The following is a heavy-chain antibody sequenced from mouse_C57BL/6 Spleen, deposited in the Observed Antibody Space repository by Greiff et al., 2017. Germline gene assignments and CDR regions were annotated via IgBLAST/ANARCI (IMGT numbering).Heavy chain of an antibody. V-gene: IGHV1-52*01. CDR3: ARGGNYDYDVFAD. CDR2: IDPSDSET. D-gene: IGHD2-4*01. J-gene: IGHJ3*01. CDR1: GYTFTSYW. Sequence: QVQLQQPGAELARPGSSVKLSCKASGYTFTSYWMHWVKQRPIQGLEGIGNIDPSDSETHYNQKFKDKATLTVAKSSSTAYMQLSRRTSEDSAVYYCARGGNYDYDVFADWGQGTLVTVSA.